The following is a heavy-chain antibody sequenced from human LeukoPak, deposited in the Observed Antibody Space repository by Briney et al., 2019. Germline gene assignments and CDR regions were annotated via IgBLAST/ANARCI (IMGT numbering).Heavy chain of an antibody. CDR1: GFTFSSYS. J-gene: IGHJ6*03. Sequence: GGSLRLSCAASGFTFSSYSMNWVRRAPGKGLEGVSSISSSSSYIYYTESVKGRLTISRDNAKTSLYLQMNSLRAEDTAVYYCARGSYDYGDYVPYYYYYMDVWGKGTTVTVSS. D-gene: IGHD4-17*01. V-gene: IGHV3-21*01. CDR2: ISSSSSYI. CDR3: ARGSYDYGDYVPYYYYYMDV.